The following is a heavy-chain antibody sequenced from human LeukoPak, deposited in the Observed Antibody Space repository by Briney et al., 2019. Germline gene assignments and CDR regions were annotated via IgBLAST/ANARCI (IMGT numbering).Heavy chain of an antibody. CDR3: ARANSGYAPLWFDP. CDR1: GFTFSDYY. CDR2: ISSSGSTI. V-gene: IGHV3-11*01. D-gene: IGHD5-12*01. Sequence: GGSLRLSCAASGFTFSDYYMSWIRQAPGKGLEWVSYISSSGSTIYYADSVKGRFTISRDNAKNSLYLQMNSLRAEDTAVYYCARANSGYAPLWFDPWGQGTLVTVSS. J-gene: IGHJ5*02.